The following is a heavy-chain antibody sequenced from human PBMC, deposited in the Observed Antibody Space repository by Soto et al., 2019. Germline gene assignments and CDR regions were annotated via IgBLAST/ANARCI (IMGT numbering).Heavy chain of an antibody. V-gene: IGHV4-39*01. Sequence: PSETLSLTCTVSGGSISSSSYYWGWIRQPPGKGLEWIGSIYYSGSTYYNPSLKSRVTISVDTSKNQFSPKLSSVTAADTAVYYCARLSVTRFDPWGQGTLVTVSS. CDR2: IYYSGST. J-gene: IGHJ5*02. D-gene: IGHD4-4*01. CDR1: GGSISSSSYY. CDR3: ARLSVTRFDP.